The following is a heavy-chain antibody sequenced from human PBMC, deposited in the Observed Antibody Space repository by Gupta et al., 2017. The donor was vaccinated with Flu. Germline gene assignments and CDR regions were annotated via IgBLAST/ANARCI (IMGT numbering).Heavy chain of an antibody. CDR3: ATVTPARRHYYYYYMDV. Sequence: EMNWVRQAPGKGLEWVSYISSSGSTIYYADSVKGRFTISRDNAKNSLYLQMNSLRAEDTAVYYCATVTPARRHYYYYYMDVWGKGTTVTVSS. D-gene: IGHD4-4*01. J-gene: IGHJ6*03. V-gene: IGHV3-48*03. CDR2: ISSSGSTI.